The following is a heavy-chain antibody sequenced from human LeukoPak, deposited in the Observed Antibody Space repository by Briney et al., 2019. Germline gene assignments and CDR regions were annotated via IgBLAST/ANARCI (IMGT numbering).Heavy chain of an antibody. CDR1: GGSFSGFY. CDR2: NTHDGRT. D-gene: IGHD2-15*01. CDR3: ARGQTLLY. J-gene: IGHJ4*02. Sequence: SETLSLTCAVYGGSFSGFYWTWMRQPPGKGLEWIGENTHDGRTSYNPSFKSRVTISVDTSNYQFSLKLSSVTAADTAVYYCARGQTLLYWGQGTLVTVSS. V-gene: IGHV4-34*01.